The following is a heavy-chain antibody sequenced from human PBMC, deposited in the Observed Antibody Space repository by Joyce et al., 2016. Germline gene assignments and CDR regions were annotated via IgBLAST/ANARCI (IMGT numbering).Heavy chain of an antibody. Sequence: EVQLVESGGILVQPGGSLRLSCAASGFTVSGESMTWVRQAQGKGLESVASLSRNVSYLSYVGSVKGGFTISRDNARNSLYRQMNSLRVEDTAVYYCARGLRWTDYWGQGTLVTVSS. D-gene: IGHD4-23*01. CDR2: LSRNVSYL. CDR3: ARGLRWTDY. V-gene: IGHV3-7*01. CDR1: GFTVSGES. J-gene: IGHJ4*02.